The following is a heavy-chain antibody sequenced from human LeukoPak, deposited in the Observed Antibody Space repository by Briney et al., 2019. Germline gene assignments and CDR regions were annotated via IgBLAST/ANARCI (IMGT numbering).Heavy chain of an antibody. Sequence: SETLSLTCAVSGGSISSSNWWSWVRQPPGKGLEWIGEIYHSGSTNYNSSLKSRVTISVDKSKNQFSLKLSSVTAADTAVYYCARALGSAIFGVAEIWGQGTLVTVSS. V-gene: IGHV4-4*02. CDR2: IYHSGST. CDR1: GGSISSSNW. CDR3: ARALGSAIFGVAEI. D-gene: IGHD3-3*01. J-gene: IGHJ4*02.